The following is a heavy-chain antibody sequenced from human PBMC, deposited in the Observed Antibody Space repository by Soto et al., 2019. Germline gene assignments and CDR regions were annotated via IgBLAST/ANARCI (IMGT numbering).Heavy chain of an antibody. V-gene: IGHV4-31*03. Sequence: NPSETLSLTCTVSGGSISSGGYYWSWIRQHPGKGLEWIGYIYYSGSTYYNPSLKSRVTISVDTSKNQFSLKLSSVTAADTAVYYCAREPSTVTTRYGAFDIWGQGTMVTVSS. CDR3: AREPSTVTTRYGAFDI. CDR2: IYYSGST. J-gene: IGHJ3*02. D-gene: IGHD4-17*01. CDR1: GGSISSGGYY.